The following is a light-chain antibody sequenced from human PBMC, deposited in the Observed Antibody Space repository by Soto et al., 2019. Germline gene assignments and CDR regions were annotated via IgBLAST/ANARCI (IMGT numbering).Light chain of an antibody. J-gene: IGKJ1*01. CDR1: QSVSSSY. Sequence: EIVLTQSPGTLSLSPGERATLSCRASQSVSSSYLAWYQQKAGQAPRLLIYAASSRATGIPDRFSGSGSGTDFTLNISRLEPEDFAVYYWQQYDSPPLFGQGTKVEIK. CDR2: AAS. CDR3: QQYDSPPL. V-gene: IGKV3-20*01.